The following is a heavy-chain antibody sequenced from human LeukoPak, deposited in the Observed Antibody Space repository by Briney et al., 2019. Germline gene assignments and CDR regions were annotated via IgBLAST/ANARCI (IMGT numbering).Heavy chain of an antibody. CDR1: GFTFSSYA. V-gene: IGHV3-23*01. D-gene: IGHD6-19*01. CDR3: EKPPSGWTRGGFDY. Sequence: PGGSLRLSCAASGFTFSSYAMSWVRQAPGKGLEGVSAVSGNGGNTYYTDSVKGRFTISRDNSKNTLYLQMNSLRAKDTAVYHCEKPPSGWTRGGFDYWGQGTLVTVSS. CDR2: VSGNGGNT. J-gene: IGHJ4*02.